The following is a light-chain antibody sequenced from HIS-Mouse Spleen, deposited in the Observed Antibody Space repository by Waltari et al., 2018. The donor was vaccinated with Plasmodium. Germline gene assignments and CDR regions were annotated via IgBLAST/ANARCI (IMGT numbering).Light chain of an antibody. CDR1: QSVSSSY. CDR2: GAS. CDR3: QQYGSSPYT. V-gene: IGKV3-20*01. J-gene: IGKJ2*01. Sequence: EIVLTQSPGTLSLSPGERATLPCRASQSVSSSYLAWYQQKPGQAPRRLNYGASSRATGIPDRFSGSGSGTDFTLTISRLEPEDLAVYYCQQYGSSPYTFGQGTKLEIK.